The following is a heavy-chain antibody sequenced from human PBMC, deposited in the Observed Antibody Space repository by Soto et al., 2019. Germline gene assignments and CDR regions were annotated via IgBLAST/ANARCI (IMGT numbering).Heavy chain of an antibody. CDR2: IIPIFGTA. Sequence: QVQLVQSGAEVKKPGSSVKVSCKASGGTFSGYAISWVRQAPGQGLEWMGGIIPIFGTANYAQKFQGRVTITADESTSTAYMELSSLRSEDTAVYYCSKSLPDRDYYYGMDVWGQGTTVTVSS. V-gene: IGHV1-69*01. J-gene: IGHJ6*02. CDR1: GGTFSGYA. CDR3: SKSLPDRDYYYGMDV.